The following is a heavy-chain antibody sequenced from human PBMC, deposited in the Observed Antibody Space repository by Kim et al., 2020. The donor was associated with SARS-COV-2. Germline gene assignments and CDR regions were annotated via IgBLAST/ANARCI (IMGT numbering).Heavy chain of an antibody. Sequence: SNPSLKSRVTISVDTSKTQFSLKLSSVTAADTAVYYCARMDGYSYGHFDYWGQGTLVTVSS. D-gene: IGHD5-18*01. V-gene: IGHV4-39*01. J-gene: IGHJ4*02. CDR3: ARMDGYSYGHFDY.